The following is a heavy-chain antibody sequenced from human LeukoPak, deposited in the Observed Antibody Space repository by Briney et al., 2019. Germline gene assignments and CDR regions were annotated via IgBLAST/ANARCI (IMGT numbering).Heavy chain of an antibody. Sequence: PSETLPLTCAVSGGSISSGGYSWSWLRQPPGTGLEWIGYIYHSGSTYYNPSLKSRVTISVDRSMNQFSLKLSSVTAADTAVYYCARAKDCGGDCYSSVGAFDIWGQGTMVTVSS. CDR2: IYHSGST. CDR1: GGSISSGGYS. V-gene: IGHV4-30-2*01. CDR3: ARAKDCGGDCYSSVGAFDI. J-gene: IGHJ3*02. D-gene: IGHD2-21*02.